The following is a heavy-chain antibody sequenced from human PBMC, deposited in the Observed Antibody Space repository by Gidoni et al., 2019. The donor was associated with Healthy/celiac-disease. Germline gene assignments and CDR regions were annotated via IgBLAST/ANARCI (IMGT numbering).Heavy chain of an antibody. J-gene: IGHJ5*02. D-gene: IGHD3-9*01. V-gene: IGHV3-30-3*01. CDR3: ARDTGDLTGYLGS. CDR1: GFTFSSYA. Sequence: QVQLVESGGGVVQPGRSLRLSCAASGFTFSSYAMHWVRQAPGKGLEWVAVISYDGSNKYYADSVKGRFTISRDNSKNTLYLQMNSLRAEDTAVYYCARDTGDLTGYLGSWGQGTLVTVSS. CDR2: ISYDGSNK.